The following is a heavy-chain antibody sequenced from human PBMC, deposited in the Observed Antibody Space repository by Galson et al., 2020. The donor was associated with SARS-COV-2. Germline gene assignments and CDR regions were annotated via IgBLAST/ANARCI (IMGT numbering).Heavy chain of an antibody. CDR2: IYFSGSA. D-gene: IGHD3-22*01. J-gene: IGHJ4*02. V-gene: IGHV4-31*03. Sequence: ASETLSLTCTVSGASINTGGYYWSWIRQFPGKGLESIGNIYFSGSADYNPSLKSRVSISIDTSTNHFSLKLTSVTAADTAVYYCARADSSDYYYFDYWGQGILVTVSS. CDR1: GASINTGGYY. CDR3: ARADSSDYYYFDY.